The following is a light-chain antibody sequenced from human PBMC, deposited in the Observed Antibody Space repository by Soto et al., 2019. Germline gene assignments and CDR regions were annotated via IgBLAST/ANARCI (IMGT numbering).Light chain of an antibody. V-gene: IGKV1-27*01. CDR2: AAS. CDR3: QQYNVWPPLT. Sequence: DIQMTQSPSSLSASVGDRVTITCRASHDITNYLAWYQQKPGKVPKLLIYAASTLQSGVPSRFSGSGSGTDFTLTISSLQSEDFAVYYCQQYNVWPPLTFGGGTKVEIK. CDR1: HDITNY. J-gene: IGKJ4*01.